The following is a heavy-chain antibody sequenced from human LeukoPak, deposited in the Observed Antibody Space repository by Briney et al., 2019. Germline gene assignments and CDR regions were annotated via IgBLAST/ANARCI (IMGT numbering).Heavy chain of an antibody. CDR3: AKERGSSEYFDY. CDR1: GFTFSSFA. Sequence: GGSLRLSCAASGFTFSSFAINWVRQAPGKGLEWVSGISGSGGNTHYADSVKGRFTISRDNSKNSLYLQMNSLTTEDTALYYCAKERGSSEYFDYWGQGTLVTVSS. CDR2: ISGSGGNT. D-gene: IGHD6-6*01. J-gene: IGHJ4*02. V-gene: IGHV3-23*01.